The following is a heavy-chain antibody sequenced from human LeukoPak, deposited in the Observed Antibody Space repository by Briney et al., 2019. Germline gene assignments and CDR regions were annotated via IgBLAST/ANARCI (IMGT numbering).Heavy chain of an antibody. CDR1: GGTFSSYA. Sequence: GASVKVSCKASGGTFSSYAISWVRQAPGQGLEWMRGIIPIFGTANYAQKFQGRVTITTDESTSTAYMELSSLRSEDTAVYYCARPDDHNWNYGHFDYWGQGTLVTVSS. CDR3: ARPDDHNWNYGHFDY. V-gene: IGHV1-69*05. D-gene: IGHD1-7*01. CDR2: IIPIFGTA. J-gene: IGHJ4*02.